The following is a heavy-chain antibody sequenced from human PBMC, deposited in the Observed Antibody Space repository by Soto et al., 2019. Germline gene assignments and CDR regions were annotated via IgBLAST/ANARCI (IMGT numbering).Heavy chain of an antibody. CDR2: INPNSGGT. Sequence: QVQLVQSGAEVKKPGASVKVSCKASGYTFTGYYMHWVRQAPGQGLEWMGWINPNSGGTNYAQKFQGWVTMTRDTSISAAYMELSRLRRDDTAVYYWARGGQEIQLWPIYYYYGMDVWGQGTTVTVSS. V-gene: IGHV1-2*04. D-gene: IGHD5-18*01. CDR1: GYTFTGYY. CDR3: ARGGQEIQLWPIYYYYGMDV. J-gene: IGHJ6*02.